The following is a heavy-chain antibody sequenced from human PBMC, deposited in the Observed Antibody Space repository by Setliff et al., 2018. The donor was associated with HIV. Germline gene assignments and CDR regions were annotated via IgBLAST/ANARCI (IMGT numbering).Heavy chain of an antibody. Sequence: ETLSLTCAVYGGSFSGYYWSWIRQPPGKGLEWIGEINHSGSTNYNPSLKSRVTISVDTPKKQFSLKLSSVTAADTAVYYCARRPPYWGFDFWGQGTLVTVSS. J-gene: IGHJ4*02. CDR1: GGSFSGYY. CDR3: ARRPPYWGFDF. V-gene: IGHV4-34*01. CDR2: INHSGST. D-gene: IGHD3-16*01.